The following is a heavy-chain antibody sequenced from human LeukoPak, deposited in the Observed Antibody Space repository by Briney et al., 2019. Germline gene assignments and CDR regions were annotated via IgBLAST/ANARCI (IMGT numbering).Heavy chain of an antibody. V-gene: IGHV4-4*07. Sequence: ETPSPSRTVSGGSISSYYWSWIWQPAGKGLDWIGRIYSTGSTNYNPSLKSRVTMSVDTSKNQFSLKLTSVTAADTAVYYCARGPSYYGSRFDHWGQGTLVTVSS. CDR3: ARGPSYYGSRFDH. CDR2: IYSTGST. J-gene: IGHJ4*02. D-gene: IGHD3-10*01. CDR1: GGSISSYY.